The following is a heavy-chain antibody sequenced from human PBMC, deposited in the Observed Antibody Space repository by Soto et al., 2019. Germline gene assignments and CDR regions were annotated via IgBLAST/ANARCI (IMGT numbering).Heavy chain of an antibody. CDR3: ARDFVVVVAATQYFQH. CDR1: GYTFTSYG. CDR2: ISANNGNT. D-gene: IGHD2-15*01. Sequence: QVQLVQSGAEVKKPGASVKVSCKASGYTFTSYGISWVRQAPGQGLEWMGWISANNGNTNYAHKLQGRVTMTTDTSTSTAYMELRSLRSDDTAVYYCARDFVVVVAATQYFQHWGQGTLVTVSS. J-gene: IGHJ1*01. V-gene: IGHV1-18*01.